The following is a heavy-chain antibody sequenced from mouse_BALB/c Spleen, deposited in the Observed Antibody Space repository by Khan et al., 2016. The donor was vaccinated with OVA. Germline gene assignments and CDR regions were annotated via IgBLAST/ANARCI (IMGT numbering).Heavy chain of an antibody. Sequence: VQVVESGPGLVAPPQRLSITCTVTGFLSIRFGAHWVRQPPGTGLEWLGVIWAGGSTNYNSALMSRLSISKDNSKRQVFLKMNSLQTDQPAMYYCARAGFDCGDQGTTLTVSS. V-gene: IGHV2-9*02. CDR1: GFLSIRFG. CDR3: ARAGFDC. J-gene: IGHJ2*01. CDR2: IWAGGST.